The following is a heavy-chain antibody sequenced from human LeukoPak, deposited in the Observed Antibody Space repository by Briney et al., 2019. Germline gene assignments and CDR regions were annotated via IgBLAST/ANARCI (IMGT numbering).Heavy chain of an antibody. V-gene: IGHV1-8*01. Sequence: ASVKVSCKASGYTFTSFDINWVRQATGQGPEWRVWMNPGSGNTGYAQRFRGRVTMTRDTSISTAYLGLSSLTSEDTAVYYCASHTYYLSSGSFGHWGQGTLVTVSS. J-gene: IGHJ4*02. CDR2: MNPGSGNT. D-gene: IGHD3-10*01. CDR3: ASHTYYLSSGSFGH. CDR1: GYTFTSFD.